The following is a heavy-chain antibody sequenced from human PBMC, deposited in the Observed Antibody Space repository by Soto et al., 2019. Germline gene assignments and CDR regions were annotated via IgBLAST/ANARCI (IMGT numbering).Heavy chain of an antibody. J-gene: IGHJ6*02. CDR2: IWYDGGNK. V-gene: IGHV3-33*01. Sequence: HPWGSLRLSCAASGFTFSSYGIHWCRHSPFKGLEWVAVIWYDGGNKYYADSVKGRFTISRDNSKNTLYLQMNSLRAEDTAVYYCARDVANRYYDFWSGYLSWPLDGMDVWGQGTTVTVSS. D-gene: IGHD3-3*01. CDR1: GFTFSSYG. CDR3: ARDVANRYYDFWSGYLSWPLDGMDV.